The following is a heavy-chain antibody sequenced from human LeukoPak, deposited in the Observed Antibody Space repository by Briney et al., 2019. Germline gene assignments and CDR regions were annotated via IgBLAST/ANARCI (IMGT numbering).Heavy chain of an antibody. J-gene: IGHJ5*02. V-gene: IGHV3-30*18. Sequence: GGSLRLSCAASGFTFSSYGMHWVRQAPGKGLEWVAVISYDGSNKYYADSVKGRFTISRDNSKNTLYLQMNSLRAEDTAAYYCAKDLGSGYSSSPIWFDPWGQGTLVTVSS. CDR1: GFTFSSYG. CDR2: ISYDGSNK. CDR3: AKDLGSGYSSSPIWFDP. D-gene: IGHD6-13*01.